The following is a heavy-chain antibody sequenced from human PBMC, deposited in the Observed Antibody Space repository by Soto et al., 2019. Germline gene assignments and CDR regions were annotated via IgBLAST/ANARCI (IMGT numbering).Heavy chain of an antibody. V-gene: IGHV1-3*01. Sequence: ASVKVSCKASGYTFSSYAMDWVRQAPGQRLEWMGWINAGNGNTKYSQKFQGRVTITRDTSASTAYMELSSLRSEDTAVYYCARDNRLLWFGESMNWFDPWGQGTLVTVSS. D-gene: IGHD3-10*01. J-gene: IGHJ5*02. CDR2: INAGNGNT. CDR3: ARDNRLLWFGESMNWFDP. CDR1: GYTFSSYA.